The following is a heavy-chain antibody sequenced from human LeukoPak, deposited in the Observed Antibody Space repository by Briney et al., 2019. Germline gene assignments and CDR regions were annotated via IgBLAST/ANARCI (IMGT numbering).Heavy chain of an antibody. CDR3: ASSNQWPVPRNWYFDL. J-gene: IGHJ2*01. V-gene: IGHV1-69*04. Sequence: GASVKVSCKASGGTFSSYAISWVRQAPGQGLEWMGRIIPILGIANYAQKFQGRVTITADKSTSTAYMELSSLRSEDTAVYYCASSNQWPVPRNWYFDLWGRGTLVTVSS. CDR1: GGTFSSYA. CDR2: IIPILGIA. D-gene: IGHD6-19*01.